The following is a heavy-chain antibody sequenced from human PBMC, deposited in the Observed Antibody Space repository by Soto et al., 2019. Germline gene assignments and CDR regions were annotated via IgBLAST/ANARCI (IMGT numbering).Heavy chain of an antibody. CDR3: AREPEDGVPGDF. V-gene: IGHV1-3*01. CDR1: GYTFTSHT. CDR2: IIVSHGSP. J-gene: IGHJ4*02. D-gene: IGHD2-8*01. Sequence: QGHLVQSGAEVKEPGASVTVSCEASGYTFTSHTIHWARQAPGQGLEWMGWIIVSHGSPRYAPQFQGRITFGRDTSATTAYMELTSLTFEDTAVYYCAREPEDGVPGDFWGQGTPVVVSS.